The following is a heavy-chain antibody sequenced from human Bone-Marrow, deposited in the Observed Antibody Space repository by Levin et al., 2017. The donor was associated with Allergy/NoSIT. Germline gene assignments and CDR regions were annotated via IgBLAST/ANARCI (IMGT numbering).Heavy chain of an antibody. CDR3: ARHPLSSDAFDI. CDR2: IYYSGST. V-gene: IGHV4-39*01. Sequence: GSLRLSCTVSGGSISSSSYYWGWIRQPPGKGLEWIGSIYYSGSTYYNPSLKSRVTISVDTSKNQFSLKLSSVTAADTAVYYCARHPLSSDAFDIWGQGTMVTVSS. D-gene: IGHD3-16*02. CDR1: GGSISSSSYY. J-gene: IGHJ3*02.